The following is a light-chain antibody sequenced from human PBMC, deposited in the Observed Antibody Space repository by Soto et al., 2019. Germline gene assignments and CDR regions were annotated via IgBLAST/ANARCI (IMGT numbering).Light chain of an antibody. J-gene: IGLJ2*01. Sequence: QSALTQPASVSGSPGQSITISCSGTRSDVGGYNYVSWYQRHPGKAPKLMIYEVNNRPSGVSHRFSGSKSGNTASLTISGLQAEDDADYYCSSYTTTNTVVFGGGTKVTVL. CDR3: SSYTTTNTVV. V-gene: IGLV2-14*01. CDR1: RSDVGGYNY. CDR2: EVN.